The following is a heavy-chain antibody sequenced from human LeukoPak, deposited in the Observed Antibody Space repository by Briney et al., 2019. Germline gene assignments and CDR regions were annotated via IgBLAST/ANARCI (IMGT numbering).Heavy chain of an antibody. J-gene: IGHJ4*02. CDR1: GGSFSGYY. CDR2: INHSGST. D-gene: IGHD6-19*01. V-gene: IGHV4-34*01. CDR3: AREDSIGSGWF. Sequence: SETLSLTCAVYGGSFSGYYWSWIRQPPGKGLEWIGEINHSGSTNYNPSLKSRVTISVDTSKNQFSLKLSSVTAADTAVYYCAREDSIGSGWFWGQGTLVTVSS.